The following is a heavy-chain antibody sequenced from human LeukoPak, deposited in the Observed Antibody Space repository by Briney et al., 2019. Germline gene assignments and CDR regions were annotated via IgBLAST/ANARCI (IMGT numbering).Heavy chain of an antibody. J-gene: IGHJ2*01. Sequence: IRQPXXXXXXWVWYIFYTGAPSHSPSLKSRVTISLDTSKNQFSLKLRSVTAADTAVYYCARLKMGAYFDLWGRGTLVTVSS. D-gene: IGHD3-16*01. CDR3: ARLKMGAYFDL. V-gene: IGHV4-59*08. CDR2: IFYTGAP.